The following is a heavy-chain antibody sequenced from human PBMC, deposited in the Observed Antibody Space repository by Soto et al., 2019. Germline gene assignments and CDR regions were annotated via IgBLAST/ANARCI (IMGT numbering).Heavy chain of an antibody. J-gene: IGHJ6*02. CDR3: ARDPVGGGTTTLAGGGYYYYGMDV. V-gene: IGHV3-33*01. D-gene: IGHD1-7*01. CDR1: GFTFSSYG. CDR2: IWYDGSNK. Sequence: QPGGSLRLSCAASGFTFSSYGMHWVRQAPGKGLEWVAVIWYDGSNKYYADSVKGRFTISRDNSKNTLYLQMNSLRAEDTAVYYCARDPVGGGTTTLAGGGYYYYGMDVWGQGTTVTVSS.